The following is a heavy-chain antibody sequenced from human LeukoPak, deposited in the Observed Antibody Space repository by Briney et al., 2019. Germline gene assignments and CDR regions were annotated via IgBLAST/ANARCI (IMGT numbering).Heavy chain of an antibody. CDR2: ISGSGGAT. CDR1: GFTFNTYG. CDR3: ARGGVDHYDSGTYYLMYYFDH. Sequence: PGGTLRLSCAASGFTFNTYGMSWVRQAPGKGLEWVSGISGSGGATYYADSVKGRFTVSRDDPHNTLYLQMNSVRAEDTAVYFCARGGVDHYDSGTYYLMYYFDHWGQGALVTVSS. D-gene: IGHD3-10*01. J-gene: IGHJ4*02. V-gene: IGHV3-23*01.